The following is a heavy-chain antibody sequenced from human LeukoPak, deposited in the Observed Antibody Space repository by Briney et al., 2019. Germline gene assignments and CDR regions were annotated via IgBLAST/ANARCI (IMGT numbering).Heavy chain of an antibody. V-gene: IGHV3-48*01. Sequence: GGSLRLSCAASGFTFSTYSMNRVRQAPGKGLEWLSYISSSSSNIYYADSVKGRFTISRDNAKNSLYLQMNSLRVEDTAVYYCARMTGIAAAVNSWGQGTMVTVSS. CDR2: ISSSSSNI. CDR3: ARMTGIAAAVNS. CDR1: GFTFSTYS. J-gene: IGHJ3*01. D-gene: IGHD6-13*01.